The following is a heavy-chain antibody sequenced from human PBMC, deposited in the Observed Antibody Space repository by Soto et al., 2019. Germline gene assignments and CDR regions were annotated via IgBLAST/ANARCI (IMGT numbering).Heavy chain of an antibody. J-gene: IGHJ4*02. CDR2: ISGGGDSR. CDR3: AKDLFTMVRLFDS. CDR1: GSTFRNYA. V-gene: IGHV3-23*01. Sequence: PGGSLRLSCAASGSTFRNYAMSWVRQAPGKGLEWVSSISGGGDSRKYVDSVKGRFTISRDNSKNTLYLQMNSLRAEDTAVYYCAKDLFTMVRLFDSWGQGTLVTVSS. D-gene: IGHD3-10*01.